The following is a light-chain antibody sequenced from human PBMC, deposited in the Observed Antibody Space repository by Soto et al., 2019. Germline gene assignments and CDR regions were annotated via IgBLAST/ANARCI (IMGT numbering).Light chain of an antibody. CDR3: QQYYGTPFT. Sequence: DIVMTQSPDSLAVSLGERATINCKSSQSVLYKNKNDLAWYQQKTGQPPKLLISWASTRESGVPDRFSGSGSVTDFTLTISSLQAEDVAVYYCQQYYGTPFTFGPGTKVDIK. V-gene: IGKV4-1*01. J-gene: IGKJ3*01. CDR1: QSVLYKNKND. CDR2: WAS.